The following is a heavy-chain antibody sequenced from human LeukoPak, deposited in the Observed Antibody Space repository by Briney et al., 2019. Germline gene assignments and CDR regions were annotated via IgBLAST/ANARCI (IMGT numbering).Heavy chain of an antibody. Sequence: ASVKVSCKVSGYTLTELSMHWVRQAPGKGLEWMGGFDPEDGETIYAQKFQGRVTMTEDTSTDTAYMELSSLRSEDTAVYYCATMTRYYDSRGYYPQLNWFDPWGQGTLVTVSS. D-gene: IGHD3-22*01. CDR1: GYTLTELS. CDR3: ATMTRYYDSRGYYPQLNWFDP. V-gene: IGHV1-24*01. CDR2: FDPEDGET. J-gene: IGHJ5*02.